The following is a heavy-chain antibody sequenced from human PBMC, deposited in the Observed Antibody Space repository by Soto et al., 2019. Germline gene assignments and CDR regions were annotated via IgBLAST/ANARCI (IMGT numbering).Heavy chain of an antibody. Sequence: PSETLSLTCTVSGGSISSYYWSWIRQPPGKGLEWIGYIYYSGSTNYNPSLKSRVTISVDTSKNQFSLKLTSVTAADTAVYYCARAWGHAADIWGQGTMVTVSS. V-gene: IGHV4-59*12. CDR2: IYYSGST. CDR3: ARAWGHAADI. J-gene: IGHJ3*02. CDR1: GGSISSYY. D-gene: IGHD7-27*01.